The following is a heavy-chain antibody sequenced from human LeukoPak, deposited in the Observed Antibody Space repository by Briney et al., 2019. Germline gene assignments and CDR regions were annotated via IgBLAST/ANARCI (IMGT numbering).Heavy chain of an antibody. J-gene: IGHJ4*02. CDR2: INTDGSST. V-gene: IGHV3-74*01. CDR3: AREGDSYGYYFDY. CDR1: GFTFSSYW. Sequence: GGSLRLSCAASGFTFSSYWMHWVRQAPGKGLVWVSRINTDGSSTSYADSVKGRFTISRDNAKNTLYLQMNSLRAEDTAVYYCAREGDSYGYYFDYWGQGTLVTVSS. D-gene: IGHD5-18*01.